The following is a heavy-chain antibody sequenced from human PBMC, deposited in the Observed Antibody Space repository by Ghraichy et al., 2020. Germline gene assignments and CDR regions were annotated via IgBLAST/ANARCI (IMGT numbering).Heavy chain of an antibody. CDR1: GFTYSSYS. V-gene: IGHV3-21*06. CDR2: ISSTSNYI. Sequence: LSLTCAASGFTYSSYSMNWVRQAPGKGLEWVSSISSTSNYIYYADSVRGRFTISRDNAKSSLYLYMNSLGAEDWAVYYCARVSLNVVEVARALDYWGQGTLVIVSS. CDR3: ARVSLNVVEVARALDY. D-gene: IGHD5-24*01. J-gene: IGHJ4*02.